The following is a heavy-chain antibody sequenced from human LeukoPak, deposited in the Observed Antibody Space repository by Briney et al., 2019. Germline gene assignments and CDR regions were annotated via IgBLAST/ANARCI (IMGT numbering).Heavy chain of an antibody. V-gene: IGHV4-59*01. CDR2: IYYSGST. CDR1: GGSISSYY. D-gene: IGHD4-17*01. J-gene: IGHJ4*02. CDR3: ARLDSGDYGHDY. Sequence: SETLSLTCTVSGGSISSYYWSWIRQPPGKGLEWIGYIYYSGSTNYNPSLKSRVTISVDTSKNQFSLKLGSVTAADTAVYYCARLDSGDYGHDYWGQGTLVTVSS.